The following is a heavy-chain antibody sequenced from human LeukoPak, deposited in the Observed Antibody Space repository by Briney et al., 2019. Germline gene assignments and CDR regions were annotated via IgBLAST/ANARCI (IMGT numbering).Heavy chain of an antibody. D-gene: IGHD2-2*01. Sequence: GASVKVPCKASGGTFISYAISWVRQAPGQGLEWMGGIIPIFGTANYAQKFQGRVTITADESTSTAYMELSSLRSEDTAVYYCARDARLVVVPAAYYYYYGMDVWGQGTTVTVSS. CDR2: IIPIFGTA. V-gene: IGHV1-69*13. CDR3: ARDARLVVVPAAYYYYYGMDV. J-gene: IGHJ6*02. CDR1: GGTFISYA.